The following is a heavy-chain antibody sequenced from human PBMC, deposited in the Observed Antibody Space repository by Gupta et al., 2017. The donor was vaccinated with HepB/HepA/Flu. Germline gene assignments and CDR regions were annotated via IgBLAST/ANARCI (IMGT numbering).Heavy chain of an antibody. Sequence: QVQLQQWGAGLLKPSETLSLTCAVYGGSFSGYYWSWIRQPPGKGLEWIGEINHSGSTNYNPSLKSRVTISVETSKNKVSRKLSSVTAAETAVYYCARGQDRSSSGGGFDYGGQGTLVTVSS. D-gene: IGHD6-6*01. V-gene: IGHV4-34*01. CDR2: INHSGST. CDR1: GGSFSGYY. CDR3: ARGQDRSSSGGGFDY. J-gene: IGHJ4*02.